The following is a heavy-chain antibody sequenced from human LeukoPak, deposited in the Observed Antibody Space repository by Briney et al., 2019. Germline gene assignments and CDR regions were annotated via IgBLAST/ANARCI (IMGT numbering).Heavy chain of an antibody. Sequence: GGSLRLSCAASGFTFSSYAMSWVRQAPGKGLEWVSAISGSGGSTYYADSVKGRFTISSDNSKNTLYLQMNSLRAEDTAVYYCAKGVRYSSGPLDYWGQGTLVTVSS. CDR3: AKGVRYSSGPLDY. CDR1: GFTFSSYA. V-gene: IGHV3-23*01. CDR2: ISGSGGST. J-gene: IGHJ4*02. D-gene: IGHD6-19*01.